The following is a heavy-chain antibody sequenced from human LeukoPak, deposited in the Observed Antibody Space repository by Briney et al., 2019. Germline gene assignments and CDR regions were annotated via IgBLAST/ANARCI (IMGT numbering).Heavy chain of an antibody. CDR1: GGSISSGASA. V-gene: IGHV4-31*03. J-gene: IGHJ5*02. CDR2: INHSGST. Sequence: PSQTLSLTCTVSGGSISSGASAWGWIRQHPKRGLEWVGYINHSGSTYYNPSLGSRVTMSVDTSKNQFSLKLSSVTAADTAVYYCATDISWFDPWGRGTLVTVSS. CDR3: ATDISWFDP.